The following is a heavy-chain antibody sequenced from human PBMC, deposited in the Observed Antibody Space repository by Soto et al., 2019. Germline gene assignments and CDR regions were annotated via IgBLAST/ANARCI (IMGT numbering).Heavy chain of an antibody. V-gene: IGHV4-34*01. CDR2: INHSGST. CDR1: GGSSSGYY. CDR3: ARASGGTTAMVFWRYFDY. J-gene: IGHJ4*02. Sequence: PSETLSLTCAVYGGSSSGYYWSWIRQPPGKGLEWIGEINHSGSTNYNPSLKSRVTISVDTSKNQFSLKLSSVTAADTAVYYCARASGGTTAMVFWRYFDYWGQGTLVTVSS. D-gene: IGHD5-18*01.